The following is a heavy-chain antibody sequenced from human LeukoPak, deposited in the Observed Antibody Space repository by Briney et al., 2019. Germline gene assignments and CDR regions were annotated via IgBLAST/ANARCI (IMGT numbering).Heavy chain of an antibody. D-gene: IGHD3-10*01. CDR2: IIPIFGTA. V-gene: IGHV1-69*01. CDR3: AREFLPRGVIAYHYYGMDV. Sequence: GSSVKVSCKASGGTFSSYAISWVRQAPGQGLEWMGGIIPIFGTANYAQKFQGRVTITADESTSTAYMELSSLRSEDTAVYYCAREFLPRGVIAYHYYGMDVWGKGTTVTVSS. CDR1: GGTFSSYA. J-gene: IGHJ6*04.